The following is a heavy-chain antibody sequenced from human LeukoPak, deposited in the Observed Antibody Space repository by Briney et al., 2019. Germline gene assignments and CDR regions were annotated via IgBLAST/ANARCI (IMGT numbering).Heavy chain of an antibody. CDR1: GFTFSSYA. J-gene: IGHJ4*02. CDR2: ISGSGGST. V-gene: IGHV3-23*01. Sequence: GGSLRLSCAASGFTFSSYAMNWVRQAPGKRLEWVSGISGSGGSTYYADSVKGRFTISRDNSKNTLYLQMNSLRVEDTAVYYCAKGGDYYGSGSYYDYWGQGTLVTVSS. D-gene: IGHD3-10*01. CDR3: AKGGDYYGSGSYYDY.